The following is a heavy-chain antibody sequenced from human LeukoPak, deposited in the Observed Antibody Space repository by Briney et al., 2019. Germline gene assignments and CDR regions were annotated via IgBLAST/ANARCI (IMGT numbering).Heavy chain of an antibody. J-gene: IGHJ3*02. CDR3: AKDMCSSTSCSRRAFDI. CDR2: ISYDGSNK. CDR1: GVVVSSNH. V-gene: IGHV3-30*18. Sequence: GGSLRLSCEASGVVVSSNHMSWVRQAPGKGLEWVAVISYDGSNKYYADSVKGRFTISRDNSEDTLYLQMNSLRAEDTAVFYCAKDMCSSTSCSRRAFDIWGQGTMVTVSS. D-gene: IGHD2-2*01.